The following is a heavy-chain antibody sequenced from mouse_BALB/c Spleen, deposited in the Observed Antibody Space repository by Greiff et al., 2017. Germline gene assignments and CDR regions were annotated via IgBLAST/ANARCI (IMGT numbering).Heavy chain of an antibody. J-gene: IGHJ2*01. CDR1: GYTFTSYW. CDR2: IYPSDSYT. V-gene: IGHV1-69*02. Sequence: VQRVESGAELVRPGASVKLSCKASGYTFTSYWINWVKQRPGQGLEWIGNIYPSDSYTNYNQKFKDKATLTVDKSSSTAYMQLSSPTSEDSAVYYCTRSWDVGDYFDYWGQGTTLTVSS. CDR3: TRSWDVGDYFDY. D-gene: IGHD4-1*01.